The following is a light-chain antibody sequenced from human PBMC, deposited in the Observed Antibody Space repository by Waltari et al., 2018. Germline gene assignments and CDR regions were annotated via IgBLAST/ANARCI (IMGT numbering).Light chain of an antibody. Sequence: EVVVTPPPGTLSLSPGEEGTLSCRASQSVSRILAWYQQKPGQAPRLLIYDASTRATGIPDRFSGSGFGTDFSLTISRLEPEDFAVYYCQKYERLPATFGQGTKVEIK. V-gene: IGKV3-20*01. CDR1: QSVSRI. CDR2: DAS. J-gene: IGKJ1*01. CDR3: QKYERLPAT.